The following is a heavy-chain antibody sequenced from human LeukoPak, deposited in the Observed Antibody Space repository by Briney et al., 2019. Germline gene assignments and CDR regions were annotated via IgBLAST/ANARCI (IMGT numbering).Heavy chain of an antibody. CDR1: GLSFSSYW. J-gene: IGHJ4*02. Sequence: GGSLRLSCAASGLSFSSYWMSWVRQAPGKGLEWVANIKQDGSAKYYVDSVKGRFTISRDNAKNSLYLQMGSLRAEDTAVYYCARFSGRNWGQGTLVTVSS. CDR2: IKQDGSAK. D-gene: IGHD2-15*01. V-gene: IGHV3-7*01. CDR3: ARFSGRN.